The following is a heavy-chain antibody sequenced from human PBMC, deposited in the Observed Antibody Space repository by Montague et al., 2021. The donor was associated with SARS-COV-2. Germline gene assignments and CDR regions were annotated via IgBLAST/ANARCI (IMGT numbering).Heavy chain of an antibody. J-gene: IGHJ6*02. Sequence: SETLSLTCTVSGGSISSSSYYWGWIRQPPGKGLVWIVRLYYSRSTYYNPSLKSRVTISVDTSKNQFSLKLSSVTAADTAVYYCARDGSLRFEMLIGPRHYSYGRDFWGQGTTVTVSS. V-gene: IGHV4-39*07. D-gene: IGHD2-21*01. CDR2: LYYSRST. CDR1: GGSISSSSYY. CDR3: ARDGSLRFEMLIGPRHYSYGRDF.